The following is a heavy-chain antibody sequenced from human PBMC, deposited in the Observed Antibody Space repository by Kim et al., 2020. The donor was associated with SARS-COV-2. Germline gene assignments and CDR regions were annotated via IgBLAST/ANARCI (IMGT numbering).Heavy chain of an antibody. D-gene: IGHD3-9*01. CDR3: ARAGGVFGLRYFDWLPYYAFDI. J-gene: IGHJ3*02. Sequence: SETLSLTCTVSGGSISSGDYYWSWIRQPPGKGLEWIGYIYYSGSTYYNPSLKSRVTISVDTSKNQFSLKLSSVTAADTAVYYCARAGGVFGLRYFDWLPYYAFDIWGQGTMVTVSS. CDR1: GGSISSGDYY. CDR2: IYYSGST. V-gene: IGHV4-30-4*01.